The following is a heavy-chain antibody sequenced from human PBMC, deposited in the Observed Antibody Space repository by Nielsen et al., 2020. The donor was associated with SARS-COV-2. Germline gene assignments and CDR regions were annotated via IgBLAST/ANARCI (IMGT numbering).Heavy chain of an antibody. V-gene: IGHV3-33*01. J-gene: IGHJ4*02. CDR1: GFTFSSYG. Sequence: GEPLKISCAASGFTFSSYGMHWVRQAPGKGLEWVAVIWYDGSNKYYADSVKGRFTISRDNSKNTLYLQMNSLRAEDTAVYYCAREQLVLLDYWGQGTLVTVSS. D-gene: IGHD6-6*01. CDR3: AREQLVLLDY. CDR2: IWYDGSNK.